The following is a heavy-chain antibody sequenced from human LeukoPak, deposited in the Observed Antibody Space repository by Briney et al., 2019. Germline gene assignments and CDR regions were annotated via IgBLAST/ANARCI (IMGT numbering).Heavy chain of an antibody. CDR3: ARTWIQLWLVGY. CDR2: IRYDGSNK. J-gene: IGHJ4*02. CDR1: GFTFSSYG. D-gene: IGHD5-18*01. V-gene: IGHV3-30*02. Sequence: GGSLRLSCAASGFTFSSYGMHWVRQAPGKGLEWVAFIRYDGSNKYYADSVKGRFTISRDNSKNTRYLQMNSLRAEDTAVYYCARTWIQLWLVGYWGQGTLVTVSS.